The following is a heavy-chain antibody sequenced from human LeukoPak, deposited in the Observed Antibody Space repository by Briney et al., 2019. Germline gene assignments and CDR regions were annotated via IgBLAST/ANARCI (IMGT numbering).Heavy chain of an antibody. D-gene: IGHD5-18*01. CDR1: GYTFTNYY. CDR3: ARDISDTAMVGGAFDI. CDR2: INPSGGST. J-gene: IGHJ3*02. Sequence: GASVKVSCKASGYTFTNYYMHWVRQAPGQGLEWMGIINPSGGSTSYAQKFQGRVTMTRDMSTSTVYMELSSLRSEDTAVYYCARDISDTAMVGGAFDIWGQGTMVTVSS. V-gene: IGHV1-46*01.